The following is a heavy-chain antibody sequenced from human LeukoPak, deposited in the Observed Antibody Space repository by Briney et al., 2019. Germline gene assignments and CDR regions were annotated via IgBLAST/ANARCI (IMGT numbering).Heavy chain of an antibody. CDR2: IYSGGST. D-gene: IGHD6-19*01. V-gene: IGHV3-66*01. J-gene: IGHJ4*01. Sequence: TGGSLRLSCAASGFTVSSNYMSWVRQAPGKGLEWDSVIYSGGSTYYADSVKGRFTISRDSSNNTLFLQMTNLRAEDSGLYYCATDVRSSPLGFWGHGTLVTVSS. CDR3: ATDVRSSPLGF. CDR1: GFTVSSNY.